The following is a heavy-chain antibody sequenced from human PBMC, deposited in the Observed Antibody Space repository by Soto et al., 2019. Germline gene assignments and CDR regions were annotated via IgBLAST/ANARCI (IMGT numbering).Heavy chain of an antibody. V-gene: IGHV3-21*01. J-gene: IGHJ3*02. CDR3: AREQAPYCSGGSCYPDAFDI. CDR1: GFTFSSYS. Sequence: EVQLVESGGGLVKPGGSLRLSCAASGFTFSSYSMNWVRQAPGKGLEWVSSISSSSSYIYYADSVKGRFTISRDNAENSLYLQMNSLRAEDTAVYYCAREQAPYCSGGSCYPDAFDIWGQGTMVTVSS. CDR2: ISSSSSYI. D-gene: IGHD2-15*01.